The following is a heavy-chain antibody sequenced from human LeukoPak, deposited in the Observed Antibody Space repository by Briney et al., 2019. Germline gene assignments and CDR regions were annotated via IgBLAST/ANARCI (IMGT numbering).Heavy chain of an antibody. CDR2: IYSGGST. V-gene: IGHV3-53*01. CDR1: GFTVSSNY. D-gene: IGHD6-13*01. CDR3: ARAGGNRGAAADPYYYYGMDV. Sequence: PGGSLRLSCAASGFTVSSNYMSWVRQAPGKGLEWVSVIYSGGSTYYADSVKGRFTISRDNSKNTLYLQMNSLRAEDTAVYYCARAGGNRGAAADPYYYYGMDVWGQGTTVTVSS. J-gene: IGHJ6*02.